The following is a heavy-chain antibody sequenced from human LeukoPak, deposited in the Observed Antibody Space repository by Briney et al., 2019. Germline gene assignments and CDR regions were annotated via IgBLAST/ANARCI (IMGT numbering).Heavy chain of an antibody. CDR1: GGSISSSNW. Sequence: KPSGTLSLTCAVSGGSISSSNWWSWVRQPPGKGLEWIGEIYHSGSTNYNPSLKSRVTISVDTSKNQFSLKLSSVTAADTAVYYCARDQEAYCSSTSCYEYYYYMDVWGKGTTVTISS. V-gene: IGHV4-4*02. CDR2: IYHSGST. CDR3: ARDQEAYCSSTSCYEYYYYMDV. J-gene: IGHJ6*03. D-gene: IGHD2-2*01.